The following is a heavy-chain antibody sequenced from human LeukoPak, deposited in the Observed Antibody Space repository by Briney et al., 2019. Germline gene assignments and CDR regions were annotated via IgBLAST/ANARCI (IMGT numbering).Heavy chain of an antibody. CDR3: ARDIAAGEGTD. CDR1: GGTFSSYA. V-gene: IGHV1-69*04. CDR2: IIPILGIA. J-gene: IGHJ4*02. D-gene: IGHD6-6*01. Sequence: SVKVSCKASGGTFSSYAISWVRQAPGQGLEWMGRIIPILGIANYAQKFQGRATITADKSTSTAYMELSSLRSEDTAVYYCARDIAAGEGTDWGQGTLVTVSS.